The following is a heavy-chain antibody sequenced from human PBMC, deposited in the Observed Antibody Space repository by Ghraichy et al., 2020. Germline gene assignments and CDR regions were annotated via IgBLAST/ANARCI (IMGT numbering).Heavy chain of an antibody. CDR2: IYFTGTT. CDR1: GDSVSSSSYY. CDR3: ARGLPPQSGSYPDAFDI. Sequence: SETLSLTCTVSGDSVSSSSYYWGWIRQPPGQGLEWITSIYFTGTTYYNPSLKSRVTMSVDTSTNPFSLRLTSVTAADTAVYYCARGLPPQSGSYPDAFDIWGQGTMITVSS. D-gene: IGHD1-26*01. V-gene: IGHV4-39*07. J-gene: IGHJ3*02.